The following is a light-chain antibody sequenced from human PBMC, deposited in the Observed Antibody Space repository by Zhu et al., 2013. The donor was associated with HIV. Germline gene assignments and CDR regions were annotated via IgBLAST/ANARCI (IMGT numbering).Light chain of an antibody. V-gene: IGKV3-15*01. CDR3: QQYDDWPPWA. CDR2: GAS. Sequence: EIVMTQSPAALSVSPGERVTLSCRASQSVSTKLAWYQQRPGQAPRLLIYGASTRATGIPARFRGTGSGTEFTLTISSLQSEDFAVYYCQQYDDWPPWAFGQDQGGSQ. J-gene: IGKJ1*01. CDR1: QSVSTK.